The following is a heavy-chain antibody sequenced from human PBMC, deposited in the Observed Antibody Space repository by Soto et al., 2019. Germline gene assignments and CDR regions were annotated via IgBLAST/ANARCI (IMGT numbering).Heavy chain of an antibody. CDR1: GFTFSSYS. CDR3: AREYCSSTSCPVPQSGYNWFDP. CDR2: ISSSSSYI. J-gene: IGHJ5*02. V-gene: IGHV3-21*01. D-gene: IGHD2-2*01. Sequence: PGGSLRLSCAASGFTFSSYSMNWVRQAPGKGLEWDTSISSSSSYIYYADSVKGRFTISRDNAKNSLYLQMNSLRAEDTAVYYCAREYCSSTSCPVPQSGYNWFDPWGQGTLVTVSS.